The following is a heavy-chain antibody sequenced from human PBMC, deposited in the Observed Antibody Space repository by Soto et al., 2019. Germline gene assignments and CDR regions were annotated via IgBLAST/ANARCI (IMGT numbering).Heavy chain of an antibody. D-gene: IGHD1-26*01. Sequence: EVQLLDSGGGLVQPGGSLRLSCAASGFTFSCCAMSWVRQAPGKGLEWVSTIHGDGDYMQYTDSVKGRFTISRDNSGNTLYLQMESLRGADTAVCYCVKHRGAGGYTNWSFASWGRGTLVTVSS. CDR1: GFTFSCCA. CDR3: VKHRGAGGYTNWSFAS. J-gene: IGHJ2*01. V-gene: IGHV3-23*01. CDR2: IHGDGDYM.